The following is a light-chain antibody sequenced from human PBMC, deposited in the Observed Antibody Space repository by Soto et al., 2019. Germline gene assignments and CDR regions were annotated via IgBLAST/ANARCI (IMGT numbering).Light chain of an antibody. J-gene: IGLJ1*01. CDR3: AAWDDSLSAYV. CDR1: NSNLGAGYD. CDR2: SNN. V-gene: IGLV1-47*02. Sequence: QSVLTQPPSVSGAPGQRVTISCTGNNSNLGAGYDVHWYQQLPGAAPKLVIYSNNQRPSGVPDRFSGSKSGTSASLAISGLRSEDEADYYCAAWDDSLSAYVFGTGTKLTVL.